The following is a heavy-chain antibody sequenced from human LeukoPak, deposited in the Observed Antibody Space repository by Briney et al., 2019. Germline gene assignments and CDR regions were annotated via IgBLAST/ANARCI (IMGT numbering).Heavy chain of an antibody. CDR2: IGGSGDST. CDR1: GFTFSSYA. Sequence: GGSLRLSCAASGFTFSSYAMSWVRRAPGRGLEGVSAIGGSGDSTYYADSVKGRFTISRDNSKNTLYLQMNSLRADDTAVYYCAKDDYGGNPGAFDIWGQGTMVTVSS. D-gene: IGHD4-23*01. CDR3: AKDDYGGNPGAFDI. J-gene: IGHJ3*02. V-gene: IGHV3-23*01.